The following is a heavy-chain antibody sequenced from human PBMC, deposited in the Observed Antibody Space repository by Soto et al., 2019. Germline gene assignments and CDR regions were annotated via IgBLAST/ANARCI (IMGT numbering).Heavy chain of an antibody. CDR2: FDPEDGET. Sequence: ASVKVSCKVSGYTLTELSMHWVRQAPGKGLEWMGGFDPEDGETIYAQKFQGRVTMTEDTSTDTAYMELSSLRSEDTAVYYCATLTAWDYYDSSGYYIDYWGQGTLVTVSS. D-gene: IGHD3-22*01. V-gene: IGHV1-24*01. CDR3: ATLTAWDYYDSSGYYIDY. CDR1: GYTLTELS. J-gene: IGHJ4*02.